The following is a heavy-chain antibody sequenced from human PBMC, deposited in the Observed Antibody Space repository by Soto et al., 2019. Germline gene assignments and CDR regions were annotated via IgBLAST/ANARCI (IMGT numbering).Heavy chain of an antibody. CDR3: ARIRGGYCSSSSCYTGVDY. D-gene: IGHD2-2*02. CDR2: ISYDGSNK. CDR1: GFTFSSYE. V-gene: IGHV3-30*04. Sequence: PGRSLRLSCAASGFTFSSYEMHWVRQAPGKGLQWVAVISYDGSNKYFADSVKGRFTISRDNSKHTLYLQMNSLRAEDTAVYYCARIRGGYCSSSSCYTGVDYWAQGTLVTVSS. J-gene: IGHJ4*01.